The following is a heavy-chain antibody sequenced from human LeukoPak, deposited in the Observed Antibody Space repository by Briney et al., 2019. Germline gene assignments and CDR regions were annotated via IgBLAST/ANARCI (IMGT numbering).Heavy chain of an antibody. V-gene: IGHV3-9*01. CDR2: ISWNSGSI. D-gene: IGHD3-3*01. CDR1: GFTFDDYA. Sequence: GGSLRLSCAASGFTFDDYAMHWVRQAPGKGLEWVSGISWNSGSIGYADSVKGRFTISRDNAKNSLYLQMNSLRAEDTALYYCAKGVPSYYDFWSGYYGLGPNWFDPWGQGTLVTVSS. CDR3: AKGVPSYYDFWSGYYGLGPNWFDP. J-gene: IGHJ5*02.